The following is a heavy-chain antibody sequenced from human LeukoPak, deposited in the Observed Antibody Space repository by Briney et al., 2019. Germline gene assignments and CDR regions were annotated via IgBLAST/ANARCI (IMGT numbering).Heavy chain of an antibody. D-gene: IGHD3-10*01. J-gene: IGHJ6*04. Sequence: AASVKVSCKASGGTFSSYAISWVRQAPGQGLEWMGWINPDSGGANYAQKFQGRVTVTRDTSISTAYMDLSRLRSDDTAVYYCARDGQGYGSGTLDVWGKGTTLTVSS. CDR3: ARDGQGYGSGTLDV. CDR2: INPDSGGA. CDR1: GGTFSSYA. V-gene: IGHV1-2*02.